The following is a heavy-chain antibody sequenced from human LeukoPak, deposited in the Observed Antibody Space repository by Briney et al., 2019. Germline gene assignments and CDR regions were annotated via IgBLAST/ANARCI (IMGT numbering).Heavy chain of an antibody. V-gene: IGHV1-2*02. J-gene: IGHJ4*02. CDR2: INPNSGGT. Sequence: ASVKVSCKASGYTFTGYYLHWVRQAPGQGLEWMGWINPNSGGTDYAQKFQGRVTMTRDTSISTAYMELSRLRSDGTAVYYCARDRIAVAGTVDSWGQGTLVTVSS. CDR1: GYTFTGYY. CDR3: ARDRIAVAGTVDS. D-gene: IGHD6-19*01.